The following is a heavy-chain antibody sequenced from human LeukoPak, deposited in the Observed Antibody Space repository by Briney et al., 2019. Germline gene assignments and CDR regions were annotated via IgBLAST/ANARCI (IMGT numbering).Heavy chain of an antibody. CDR3: AKDLSFAYYDSSGPLFQH. CDR1: GFTLSSYG. D-gene: IGHD3-22*01. J-gene: IGHJ1*01. V-gene: IGHV3-33*06. Sequence: GRSLRLSCAASGFTLSSYGMHWVRQAPGKGLEWVAVIWYDGSNKYYADSVKGRFTISRDNSKNTLYLQMNSLRAEDTAVYYCAKDLSFAYYDSSGPLFQHWGQGTLVTVSS. CDR2: IWYDGSNK.